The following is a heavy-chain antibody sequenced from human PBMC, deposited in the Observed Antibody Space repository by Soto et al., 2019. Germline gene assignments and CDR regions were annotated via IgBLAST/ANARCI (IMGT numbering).Heavy chain of an antibody. V-gene: IGHV3-30-3*01. Sequence: GGSLRLSCAASGFTFSSYAMHWVRQAPGKGLEWVAVISYDGSNKYYADSVKGRFTISRDNSKNTLYLQMNSLRAEDTAVYYCARDLNCISTSCYVFSNWFDPWGQGTLVTVSS. CDR1: GFTFSSYA. D-gene: IGHD2-2*01. CDR2: ISYDGSNK. J-gene: IGHJ5*02. CDR3: ARDLNCISTSCYVFSNWFDP.